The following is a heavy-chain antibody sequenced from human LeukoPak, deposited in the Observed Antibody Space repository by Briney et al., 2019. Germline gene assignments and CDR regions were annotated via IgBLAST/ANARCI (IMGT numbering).Heavy chain of an antibody. J-gene: IGHJ5*02. CDR2: IYYSGST. D-gene: IGHD3-3*01. V-gene: IGHV4-61*08. CDR1: GGSISSGDYY. CDR3: ARELNFWSGYHYWFDP. Sequence: SETLSLTCTVSGGSISSGDYYWSWIRQPPGKGLEWIGYIYYSGSTNYNPSLKSRVTISVDTSKNQFSLKLSFVTAADTAVYYCARELNFWSGYHYWFDPWGQGTLVTVSS.